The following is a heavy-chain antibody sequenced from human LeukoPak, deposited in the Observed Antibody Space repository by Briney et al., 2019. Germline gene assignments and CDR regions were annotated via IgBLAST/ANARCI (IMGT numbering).Heavy chain of an antibody. CDR1: GYSFTSYW. CDR3: ARQGAVTAPLNWYFDL. V-gene: IGHV5-51*01. D-gene: IGHD4-17*01. J-gene: IGHJ2*01. Sequence: GESLKISCKGSGYSFTSYWIGWVRQMPGKGLEWMGIIYPGDSDTRYSPSFQGQVTISADRSISTAYLQWSSLKASETAMYYCARQGAVTAPLNWYFDLWGRGTLVTVSS. CDR2: IYPGDSDT.